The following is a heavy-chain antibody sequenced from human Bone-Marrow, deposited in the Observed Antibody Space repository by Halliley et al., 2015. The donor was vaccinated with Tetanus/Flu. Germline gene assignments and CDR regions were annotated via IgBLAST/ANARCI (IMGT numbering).Heavy chain of an antibody. CDR3: AREIGGFDI. CDR1: GFSFSSHV. V-gene: IGHV3-21*01. CDR2: ITTSSNYR. Sequence: SLRLSCAASGFSFSSHVMNWVRQAPGKGLEWVSSITTSSNYRYYADSVKGRFTISRDNAKNSLYLQINGLRAEDTAVYYCAREIGGFDIWGQGTMVSFSS. J-gene: IGHJ3*02.